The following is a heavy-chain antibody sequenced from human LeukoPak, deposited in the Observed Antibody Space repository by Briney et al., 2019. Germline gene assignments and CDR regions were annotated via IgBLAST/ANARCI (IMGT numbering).Heavy chain of an antibody. J-gene: IGHJ4*02. CDR3: AKGALRYFDWLKCFVDY. V-gene: IGHV3-30*18. D-gene: IGHD3-9*01. Sequence: GGSLRLSCAASGFTFSSYGMHWVRQAPGKGLEWVAVISYDGSNKYYADSVKGRFTTSRDNSKNTLYRQMNSLRAEDTAVYYCAKGALRYFDWLKCFVDYWGQGTLVTVSS. CDR1: GFTFSSYG. CDR2: ISYDGSNK.